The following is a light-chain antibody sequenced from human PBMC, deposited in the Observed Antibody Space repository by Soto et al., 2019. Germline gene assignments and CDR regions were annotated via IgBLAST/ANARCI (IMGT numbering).Light chain of an antibody. V-gene: IGKV3-20*01. CDR1: QSVRSNS. J-gene: IGKJ4*01. CDR3: QQYGTSPLT. Sequence: EIVLTQSPRTLSLSPGESATLSCTASQSVRSNSLAWSQQKPGQAPRLLMFGASGRATGTPPRFSGRGSGTDFTLTISGLETEDCAVDYCQQYGTSPLTVGGGTKVDI. CDR2: GAS.